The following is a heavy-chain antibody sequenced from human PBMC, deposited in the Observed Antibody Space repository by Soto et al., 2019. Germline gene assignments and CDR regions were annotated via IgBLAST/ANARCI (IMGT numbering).Heavy chain of an antibody. CDR1: GESFKNSS. Sequence: SETLSLTCAVFGESFKNSSWTWLRQPPGRGLEWIGEISHTGSTNYNPSLKSRVIISVDTSKNQFSLKLGSVTAADTALYYCETSKVAGDLDYWGQGTQVTVSS. V-gene: IGHV4-34*01. J-gene: IGHJ4*02. D-gene: IGHD6-19*01. CDR3: ETSKVAGDLDY. CDR2: ISHTGST.